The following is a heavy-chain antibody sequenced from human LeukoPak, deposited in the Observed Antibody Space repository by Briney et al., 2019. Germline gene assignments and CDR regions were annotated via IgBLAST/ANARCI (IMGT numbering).Heavy chain of an antibody. V-gene: IGHV4-34*01. CDR3: ARGGTMVRGATRPRRRGPAEYFQH. D-gene: IGHD3-10*01. Sequence: SETLSLTCAVYGGSFSGSYWSWIRQPPGKGLEWIGEINHSGSTNYNPSLKSRVTISVDTSKIQFSLKLSSVTAADTAVYYCARGGTMVRGATRPRRRGPAEYFQHWGQGTLVTVSS. CDR2: INHSGST. J-gene: IGHJ1*01. CDR1: GGSFSGSY.